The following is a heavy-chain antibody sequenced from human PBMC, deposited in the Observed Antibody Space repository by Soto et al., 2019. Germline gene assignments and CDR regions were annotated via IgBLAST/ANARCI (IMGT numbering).Heavy chain of an antibody. J-gene: IGHJ6*02. V-gene: IGHV5-10-1*01. CDR2: IDLSDSYT. Sequence: GESLKISCKGSGYSFTSYWISWVRQMPGKGLEWMGRIDLSDSYTNYSPSFQGHVTISADKSISTAYLQWSSLKASDTAMYYCARRGTAMPSYGMDVWGQGTTVTVSS. CDR3: ARRGTAMPSYGMDV. CDR1: GYSFTSYW. D-gene: IGHD5-18*01.